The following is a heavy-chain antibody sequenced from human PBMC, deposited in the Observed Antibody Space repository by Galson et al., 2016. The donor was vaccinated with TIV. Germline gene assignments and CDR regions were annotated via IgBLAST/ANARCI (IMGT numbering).Heavy chain of an antibody. CDR1: GFTFITSG. D-gene: IGHD6-13*01. Sequence: SVKVSCKASGFTFITSGVHWVRQARGQRLEWIGWIVTGSGDTNYAQSFQQRVTITRDMSTSTAYMELRSLGSEDTAVYYCAGSAIPAIGNMAYWGQGTLVTVSS. J-gene: IGHJ4*02. CDR3: AGSAIPAIGNMAY. V-gene: IGHV1-58*01. CDR2: IVTGSGDT.